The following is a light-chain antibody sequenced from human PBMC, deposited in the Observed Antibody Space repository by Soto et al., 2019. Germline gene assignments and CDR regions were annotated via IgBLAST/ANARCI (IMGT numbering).Light chain of an antibody. Sequence: EIVLTQSPATLSLSPVERATLSCRASQSVSSYLAWYQQKPGQAPRLLIYDASNRATGTPSRVSGSGSGTDITLTISSLQSEDFAVYYCQQYNNWPLTFGGGTKVDIK. CDR3: QQYNNWPLT. J-gene: IGKJ4*01. CDR1: QSVSSY. V-gene: IGKV3-11*01. CDR2: DAS.